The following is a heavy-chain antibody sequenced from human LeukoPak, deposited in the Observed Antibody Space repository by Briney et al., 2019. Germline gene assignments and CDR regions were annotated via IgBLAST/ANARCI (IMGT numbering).Heavy chain of an antibody. CDR2: IDPNGRYT. D-gene: IGHD6-19*01. CDR3: VRASTDWNGKEV. V-gene: IGHV3-74*01. Sequence: PGGSLRLSCAASGFTFSNHYMLWVRQAPGKGLVSVSRIDPNGRYTSYADSVKGRFTISRDNAKNTLYLQMNTLGAEDTALYYCVRASTDWNGKEVWGQGTTVTVSS. J-gene: IGHJ6*02. CDR1: GFTFSNHY.